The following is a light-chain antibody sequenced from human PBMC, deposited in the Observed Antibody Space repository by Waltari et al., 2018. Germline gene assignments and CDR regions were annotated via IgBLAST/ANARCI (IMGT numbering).Light chain of an antibody. CDR1: QSVNDW. Sequence: DIQMTQSPSTLSASVGDRVTITCRASQSVNDWLAWYQQKPGKDPKILIYQASTLESGVPSRFSGSRSGTEFTLTISSLQPDDFATYYCQQYNSYSLTFGQGTKVEIK. CDR2: QAS. CDR3: QQYNSYSLT. J-gene: IGKJ1*01. V-gene: IGKV1-5*03.